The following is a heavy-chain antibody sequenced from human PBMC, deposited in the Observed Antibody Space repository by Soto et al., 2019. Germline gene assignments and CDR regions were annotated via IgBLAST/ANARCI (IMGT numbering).Heavy chain of an antibody. D-gene: IGHD5-18*01. J-gene: IGHJ6*02. CDR2: ISSSGSYI. CDR3: VRDNRVRTGYGGKTYYGMDV. Sequence: GGSLRLSCAASGFTFRSYTMQWVRQAPGKGLEWVSYISSSGSYICYADSVKGRFTISRDNARNSLYLQMNSLRAEDTAVYYCVRDNRVRTGYGGKTYYGMDVWGQGTTVTVSS. V-gene: IGHV3-21*01. CDR1: GFTFRSYT.